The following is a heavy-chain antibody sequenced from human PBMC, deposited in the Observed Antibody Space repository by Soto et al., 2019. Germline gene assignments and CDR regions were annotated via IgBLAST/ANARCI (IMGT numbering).Heavy chain of an antibody. V-gene: IGHV3-23*01. J-gene: IGHJ4*02. CDR3: AKGTGSGENDY. CDR1: GFTFSSYA. D-gene: IGHD3-10*01. Sequence: EVQLLESGGGLVQPGGSLRLSCAASGFTFSSYAMSWVRQAPGKGLEWVSAIRGSGGSTYYADSVQGRFTISRDNSKNTHYLQMNSLRAEDTAVYYCAKGTGSGENDYLGQGTLVTVSS. CDR2: IRGSGGST.